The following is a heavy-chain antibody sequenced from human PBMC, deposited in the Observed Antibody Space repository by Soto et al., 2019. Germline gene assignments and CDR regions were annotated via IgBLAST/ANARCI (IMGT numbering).Heavy chain of an antibody. Sequence: SETLSLTCTVSGGSISSGDYYWSWIRQPPGKGLEWIGYIYYSGSTYYNPSLKSRVTISVDTSKNQFSLKLSSVTAADTAVYYCARERGYSGSYYGDFDYWGQGTLVTVSS. V-gene: IGHV4-30-4*01. D-gene: IGHD1-26*01. CDR3: ARERGYSGSYYGDFDY. CDR1: GGSISSGDYY. CDR2: IYYSGST. J-gene: IGHJ4*02.